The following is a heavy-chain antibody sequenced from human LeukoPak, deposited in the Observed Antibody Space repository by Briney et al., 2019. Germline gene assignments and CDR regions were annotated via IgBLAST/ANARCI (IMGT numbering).Heavy chain of an antibody. J-gene: IGHJ5*02. D-gene: IGHD1-26*01. CDR2: ISAYNGNT. V-gene: IGHV1-18*01. Sequence: ASVKVSCKASGGTFSSYAISWVRQAPGQGLEWMGWISAYNGNTNYAQKLQGRVTMTTDTSTSTAYMELRSLRSDDTAVYYCARVSSVGATTWFDPWGQGTLVTVSS. CDR1: GGTFSSYA. CDR3: ARVSSVGATTWFDP.